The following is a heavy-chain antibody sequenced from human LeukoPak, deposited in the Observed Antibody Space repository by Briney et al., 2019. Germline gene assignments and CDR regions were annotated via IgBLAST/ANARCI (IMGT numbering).Heavy chain of an antibody. D-gene: IGHD2-15*01. Sequence: GRSLRLSCAASGFTFSSYGMHWVRQAPGKGLEWVAVIWYDGSNKYYADSVKGRFTISRDNSKNTLYLQMNSLRAEDTAVYYRAREDPVEFDPWGQGTLVTVSS. CDR2: IWYDGSNK. CDR3: AREDPVEFDP. J-gene: IGHJ5*02. CDR1: GFTFSSYG. V-gene: IGHV3-33*01.